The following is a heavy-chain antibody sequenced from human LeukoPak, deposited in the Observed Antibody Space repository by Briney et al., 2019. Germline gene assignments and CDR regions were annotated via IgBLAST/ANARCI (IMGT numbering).Heavy chain of an antibody. V-gene: IGHV4-39*01. CDR3: ASSYYYDSSGYSDAFDI. Sequence: PSETLSLTCTVSGGSISSSSYYWGWIRQPPGKGLEWIGSIYYSGSTYYNPSLKSRVTISVDTSKNQFSLKLSSVTAADTAVYYCASSYYYDSSGYSDAFDIWGQGTMLTVSS. D-gene: IGHD3-22*01. J-gene: IGHJ3*02. CDR2: IYYSGST. CDR1: GGSISSSSYY.